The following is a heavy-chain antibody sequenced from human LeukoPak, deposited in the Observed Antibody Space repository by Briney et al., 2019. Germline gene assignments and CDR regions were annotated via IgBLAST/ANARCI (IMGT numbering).Heavy chain of an antibody. CDR1: GGSFSGYY. CDR3: ARRYGSVGAIDY. J-gene: IGHJ4*02. V-gene: IGHV4-34*01. Sequence: PSETLSLTCAVYGGSFSGYYWSWIRQPPGKGLEWIGEINHSGSTNYSPSLKSRVTISVDTSKNQFSLKLSSVTAADTAVYYCARRYGSVGAIDYWGQGTLVTVSS. CDR2: INHSGST. D-gene: IGHD1-26*01.